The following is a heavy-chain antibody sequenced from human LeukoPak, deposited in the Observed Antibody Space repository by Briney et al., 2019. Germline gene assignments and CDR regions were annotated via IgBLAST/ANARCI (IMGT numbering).Heavy chain of an antibody. D-gene: IGHD5-18*01. CDR1: GGTFSSYA. CDR2: IIPIFGTA. CDR3: AIKRGYSYGAFDY. Sequence: SVKVSCKASGGTFSSYAISWVRQAPGQGLEWMGGIIPIFGTANYAQKFQGRVTITTDESTSTAYMELSSLRSEDTAVYYCAIKRGYSYGAFDYWGQGTLVAVSS. J-gene: IGHJ4*02. V-gene: IGHV1-69*05.